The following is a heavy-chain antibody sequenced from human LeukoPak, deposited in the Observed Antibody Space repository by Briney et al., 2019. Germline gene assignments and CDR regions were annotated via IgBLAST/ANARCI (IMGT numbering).Heavy chain of an antibody. J-gene: IGHJ3*01. D-gene: IGHD1-26*01. CDR3: TKTRGGSYFFDV. V-gene: IGHV3-23*01. CDR2: ISDLVGNK. Sequence: GGSLRLSCAASGFRFIDFPMSWVRQVPGKGLEWVSTISDLVGNKDYADSVKGRFTISRDNSKSTLYLQMNSLRAEDTATYFCTKTRGGSYFFDVWGQGTFVTVSS. CDR1: GFRFIDFP.